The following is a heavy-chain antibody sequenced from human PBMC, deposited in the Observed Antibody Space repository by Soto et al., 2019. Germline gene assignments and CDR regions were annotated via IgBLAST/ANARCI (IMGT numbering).Heavy chain of an antibody. Sequence: PGGSLRLSCAASGFTFSSYGMHWVRQAPGKGLEWVAVIWYDGSNKYYADSVKGRFTISRDNSKNTLYLQMNSLRAEDTAVYYCARGGENIAARPYYYYGMDVWGQGTTVTVS. D-gene: IGHD6-6*01. J-gene: IGHJ6*02. CDR1: GFTFSSYG. V-gene: IGHV3-33*01. CDR2: IWYDGSNK. CDR3: ARGGENIAARPYYYYGMDV.